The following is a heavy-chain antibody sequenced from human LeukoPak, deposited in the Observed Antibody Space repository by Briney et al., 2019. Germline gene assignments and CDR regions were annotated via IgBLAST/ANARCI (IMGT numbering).Heavy chain of an antibody. CDR2: ISSSGSTI. V-gene: IGHV3-48*03. D-gene: IGHD1-26*01. CDR3: ARDPYSDTYVDYYYYYYMDV. Sequence: PGGSLRLSCAASGFTFSSYEMNWVRQAPGKGLEWVSYISSSGSTIYYADSVKGRFTISRDNAKNSLYLHINSLTAEDTAVYYCARDPYSDTYVDYYYYYYMDVWGKGTTVTISS. CDR1: GFTFSSYE. J-gene: IGHJ6*03.